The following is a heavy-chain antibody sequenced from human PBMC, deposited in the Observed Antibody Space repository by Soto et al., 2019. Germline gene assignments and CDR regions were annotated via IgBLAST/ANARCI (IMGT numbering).Heavy chain of an antibody. J-gene: IGHJ4*02. D-gene: IGHD5-18*01. CDR2: IYWDDDK. CDR3: AHRGYMYGNWDHGYFDY. Sequence: KESGPTRVKPTQTLALTCTFSGFSLTTSGVGVGWIRKTPGKALEWLAVIYWDDDKRYSPSLKSRLTITKDTSKNQVVLTMAYMDPVDTATYFCAHRGYMYGNWDHGYFDYWGQGILVTVSS. V-gene: IGHV2-5*02. CDR1: GFSLTTSGVG.